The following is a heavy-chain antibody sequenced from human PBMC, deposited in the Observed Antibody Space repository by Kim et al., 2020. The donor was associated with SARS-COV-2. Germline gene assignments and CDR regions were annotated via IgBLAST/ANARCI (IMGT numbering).Heavy chain of an antibody. V-gene: IGHV1-2*02. CDR1: GYTFTGYY. J-gene: IGHJ4*02. CDR2: INPNSGGT. D-gene: IGHD5-12*01. CDR3: ARGSSGYDSWYADY. Sequence: ASVKVSCKASGYTFTGYYMHWVRQAPGQGLEWMGWINPNSGGTNYAQKFQGRVTMTRDTSISTAYMELSRLRSDDTAVYYCARGSSGYDSWYADYWGQGTLVTVSS.